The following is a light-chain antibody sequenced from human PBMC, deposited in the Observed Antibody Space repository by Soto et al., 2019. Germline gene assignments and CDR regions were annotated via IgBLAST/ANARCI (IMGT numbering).Light chain of an antibody. Sequence: DIQMTQSPSTLSASVGDRVTITCRASQSISRLLAWYQQKPGKAPKLLIYKASSLDSGVPSRFSGSGSGTEFTLTISSLQPDDFATYYCQQYNGYPLTFGGGTKVEIK. CDR2: KAS. V-gene: IGKV1-5*03. CDR3: QQYNGYPLT. J-gene: IGKJ4*01. CDR1: QSISRL.